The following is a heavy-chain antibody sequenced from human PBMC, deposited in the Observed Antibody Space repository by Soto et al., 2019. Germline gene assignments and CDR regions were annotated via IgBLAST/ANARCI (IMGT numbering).Heavy chain of an antibody. Sequence: GGSLRLSCAASGFTFSSNYMSLVRQAPGKGLEWVSVIYSGGSTYYADSVKGRFTISRHNSKNTLYLQMNSLRAEDTAVYYCAREALGYCSSTSCWNYFDYWGQGTLVTVSS. CDR2: IYSGGST. D-gene: IGHD2-2*01. V-gene: IGHV3-53*04. J-gene: IGHJ4*02. CDR1: GFTFSSNY. CDR3: AREALGYCSSTSCWNYFDY.